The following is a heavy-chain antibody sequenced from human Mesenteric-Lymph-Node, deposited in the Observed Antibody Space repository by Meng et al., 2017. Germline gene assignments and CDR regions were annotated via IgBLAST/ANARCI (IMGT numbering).Heavy chain of an antibody. CDR2: INHSGST. V-gene: IGHV4-34*02. Sequence: VQQGGDGMRTPSETLSLTCAVDGGSFSGYYWSWIRQPPGKGLEWMGEINHSGSTNYNPSLKSRVTISVDTSKNQFSLKLSSVTAADTAVYYCARGRGYGDYGSLYWGQGTLVTVSS. D-gene: IGHD4-17*01. J-gene: IGHJ4*02. CDR3: ARGRGYGDYGSLY. CDR1: GGSFSGYY.